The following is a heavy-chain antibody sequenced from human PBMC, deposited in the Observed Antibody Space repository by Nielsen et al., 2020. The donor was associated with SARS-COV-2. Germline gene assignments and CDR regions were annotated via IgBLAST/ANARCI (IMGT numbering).Heavy chain of an antibody. D-gene: IGHD3-10*01. V-gene: IGHV3-7*03. CDR3: ARNFYGSGSYPFDP. J-gene: IGHJ5*02. CDR2: IHQDGGET. CDR1: GFTFSDYW. Sequence: GGSLRPSCAASGFTFSDYWMSWVRQAPGKGLEWVAIIHQDGGETRYADSVKGRFTISRDNAKNSLYLQMNSLRAEDTAMYYCARNFYGSGSYPFDPWGQGTLVTVSS.